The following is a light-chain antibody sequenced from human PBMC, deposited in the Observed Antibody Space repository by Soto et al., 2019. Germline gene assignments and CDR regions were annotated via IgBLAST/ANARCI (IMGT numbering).Light chain of an antibody. Sequence: DIKMTQSPSSLSASVGDRVTITCRASQDIGKDLGWYQQRPGNAPKRLIYAASSLQSGVPSRFSGSGSGTEFILTISSLQPEYFATYYCLQHNNYPRAFGQGTKVEIK. J-gene: IGKJ1*01. CDR2: AAS. CDR3: LQHNNYPRA. V-gene: IGKV1-17*01. CDR1: QDIGKD.